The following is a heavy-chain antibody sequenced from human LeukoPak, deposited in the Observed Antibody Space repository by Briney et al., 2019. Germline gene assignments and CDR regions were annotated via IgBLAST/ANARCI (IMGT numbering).Heavy chain of an antibody. V-gene: IGHV4-4*02. CDR2: IYHSGST. CDR3: ARAVILTGLDY. CDR1: GGSISSSNW. D-gene: IGHD3-9*01. J-gene: IGHJ4*02. Sequence: SETLSLTCAVSGGSISSSNWWSWVRQPPGKGLEWIGEIYHSGSTYYNPSLKSRVAISVDTSKNQFSLKLSSVTAADTAVYYCARAVILTGLDYWGQGTLVTVSS.